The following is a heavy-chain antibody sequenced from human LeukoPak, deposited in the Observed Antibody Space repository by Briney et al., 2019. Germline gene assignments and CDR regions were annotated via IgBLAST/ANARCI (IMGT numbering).Heavy chain of an antibody. CDR1: GFTVSSNY. D-gene: IGHD2-21*01. CDR3: ARDHHGDRFYNPSDY. Sequence: GGSLRLSCAASGFTVSSNYMSWVRQAPGKGLEWVSVIDGGGSTYYADSMKGRFTISRDNSKNTLYLQMNSLRAEDTAAYFCARDHHGDRFYNPSDYWGQGTLVTVSS. V-gene: IGHV3-53*01. J-gene: IGHJ4*02. CDR2: IDGGGST.